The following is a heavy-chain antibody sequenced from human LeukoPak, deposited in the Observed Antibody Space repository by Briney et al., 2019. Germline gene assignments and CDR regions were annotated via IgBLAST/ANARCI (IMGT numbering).Heavy chain of an antibody. Sequence: ASVKVSCKASGYTFTSYGISWVRQAPGQGLEWMGWISAYNGNTNYAQKLQGRVTMTTDTSTSTAYMELRSPRSDDTAVYYCARDLTADSLFDYWGQGTLVTVSS. D-gene: IGHD2-21*02. CDR2: ISAYNGNT. J-gene: IGHJ4*02. V-gene: IGHV1-18*01. CDR3: ARDLTADSLFDY. CDR1: GYTFTSYG.